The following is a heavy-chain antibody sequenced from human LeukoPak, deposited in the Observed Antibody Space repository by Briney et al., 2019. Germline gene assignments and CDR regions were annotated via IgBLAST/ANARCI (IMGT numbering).Heavy chain of an antibody. J-gene: IGHJ4*02. CDR2: INHVGMH. CDR1: GGSFSAYC. D-gene: IGHD1-7*01. Sequence: SETLSLTCADYGGSFSAYCWIWIRQSPGKGLEWIGEINHVGMHNYNPSLKSRIGMSVDKSKNQFSLKMTDMTAADSAVYYCVRGNWNYGSRSWGQGTLVTVSS. CDR3: VRGNWNYGSRS. V-gene: IGHV4-34*01.